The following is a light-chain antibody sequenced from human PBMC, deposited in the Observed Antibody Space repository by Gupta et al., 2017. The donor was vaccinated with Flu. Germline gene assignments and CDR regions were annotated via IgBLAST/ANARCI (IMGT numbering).Light chain of an antibody. J-gene: IGKJ2*01. CDR2: KTS. V-gene: IGKV1-5*03. CDR1: QSISSW. CDR3: QQYSSYSRT. Sequence: DIQMTQSPSTLSAFVGDRVTITCRARQSISSWLAWYQQKPGRAPKLLIYKTSSLESGVPSRFSGSRSGTQFTLTINSLQPDDSATYFCQQYSSYSRTFGQGTKVDIK.